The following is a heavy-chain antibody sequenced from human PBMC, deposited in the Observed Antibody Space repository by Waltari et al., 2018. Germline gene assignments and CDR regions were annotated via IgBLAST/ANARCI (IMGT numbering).Heavy chain of an antibody. Sequence: EVQLVESGGGLVQPGRSLRLSCAASGFTFDDYAMHWVRQAPGKGLEWVSGISWNSGSIGYADSVKSRFTISRDNAKNSLYLQMNSLRAEDTALYYCANLHYYDSSGFDAFDIWGQGTMVTVSS. CDR2: ISWNSGSI. J-gene: IGHJ3*02. V-gene: IGHV3-9*01. CDR1: GFTFDDYA. D-gene: IGHD3-22*01. CDR3: ANLHYYDSSGFDAFDI.